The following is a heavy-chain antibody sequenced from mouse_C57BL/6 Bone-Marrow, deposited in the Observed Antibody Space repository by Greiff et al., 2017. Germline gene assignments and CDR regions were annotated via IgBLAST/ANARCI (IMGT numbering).Heavy chain of an antibody. D-gene: IGHD2-3*01. CDR2: ISSGGSYT. Sequence: EVQVVESGGDLVKPGGSLKLSCAASGFTFSSSGMSWVRQTPDKRLEWVATISSGGSYTYYPDSVKGRFTLSRDNAKNTLYLQMSSLKSEDTAMYYCARHAGEWLLWFVYWGQGTLVTVSA. V-gene: IGHV5-6*01. CDR1: GFTFSSSG. J-gene: IGHJ3*01. CDR3: ARHAGEWLLWFVY.